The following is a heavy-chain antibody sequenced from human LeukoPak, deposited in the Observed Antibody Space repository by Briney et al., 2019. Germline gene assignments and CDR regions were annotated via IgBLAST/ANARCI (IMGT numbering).Heavy chain of an antibody. Sequence: SETLSLTCTASGGSISSSSYYWGWIRQPPGKGLEWIGTIYYSGTTYYNPSLESRVTISEDMSKNQFSLTLRSVTAADTAVYYCARQISDYYYYYIDVWGKGTTVTVSS. CDR3: ARQISDYYYYYIDV. CDR2: IYYSGTT. D-gene: IGHD3-10*01. V-gene: IGHV4-39*01. CDR1: GGSISSSSYY. J-gene: IGHJ6*03.